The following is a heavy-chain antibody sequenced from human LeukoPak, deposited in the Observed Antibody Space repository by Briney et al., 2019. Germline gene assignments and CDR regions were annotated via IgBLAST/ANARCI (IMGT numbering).Heavy chain of an antibody. J-gene: IGHJ5*02. D-gene: IGHD3-10*01. CDR3: ARAGSGSYFGLNWFDP. CDR1: GGSFSGYY. Sequence: SETLSLTCAVYGGSFSGYYWSWIRQPPGKGLEWIGEINHSGSTNYNPSLKSRVTISVDTSKNQFSLKLSSVTAADTAVYYCARAGSGSYFGLNWFDPWGQGTLVTVSS. CDR2: INHSGST. V-gene: IGHV4-34*01.